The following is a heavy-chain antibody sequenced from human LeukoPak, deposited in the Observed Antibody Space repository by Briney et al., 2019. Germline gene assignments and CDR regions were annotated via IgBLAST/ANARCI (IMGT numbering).Heavy chain of an antibody. CDR3: GRDPNGDYVGAFEF. CDR2: IGGSGLYT. Sequence: PGGSLRLSCVASEFSFASYAMTWVRPTPGKGLEWVSSIGGSGLYTNYADSVRGRFTISRGNSKNTLYLEMNSLRAEDMAVYYCGRDPNGDYVGAFEFWGQGTLVSVSS. D-gene: IGHD4-17*01. J-gene: IGHJ3*01. CDR1: EFSFASYA. V-gene: IGHV3-23*01.